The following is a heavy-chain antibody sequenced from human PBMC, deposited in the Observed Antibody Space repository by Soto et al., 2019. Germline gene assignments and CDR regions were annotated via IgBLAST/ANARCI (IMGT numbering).Heavy chain of an antibody. J-gene: IGHJ5*02. CDR2: ISGSGGST. D-gene: IGHD2-8*01. Sequence: GGSLRLSCAASGFTFSSYAMGWVRQAPGKGLEWVSAISGSGGSTYYADSVKGRFTISRDNSKNTLYLQMNSLRAEDTAVYYCANRMVYAKSWFDPWGQGTLVTVSS. CDR3: ANRMVYAKSWFDP. V-gene: IGHV3-23*01. CDR1: GFTFSSYA.